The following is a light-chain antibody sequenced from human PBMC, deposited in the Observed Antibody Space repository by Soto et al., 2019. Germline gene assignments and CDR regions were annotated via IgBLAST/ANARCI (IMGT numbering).Light chain of an antibody. J-gene: IGKJ1*01. CDR2: CAS. Sequence: EIVLTQSPDTLSLFPGERATLSCRASQSVSSTYLAWYQQKLGQAPRLLIFCASSRATGIPDRFSGSGSGTDFTLTISRLEPEDFAVYYCQQYGSSRWTFGQGTKVEIK. CDR3: QQYGSSRWT. V-gene: IGKV3-20*01. CDR1: QSVSSTY.